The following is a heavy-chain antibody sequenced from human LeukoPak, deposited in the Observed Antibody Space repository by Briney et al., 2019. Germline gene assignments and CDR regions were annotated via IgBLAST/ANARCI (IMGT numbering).Heavy chain of an antibody. CDR1: GFTFSSYA. CDR2: ISGSGGST. D-gene: IGHD5-12*01. CDR3: AKGVATGAPSDAEPYHYGMDV. J-gene: IGHJ6*02. V-gene: IGHV3-23*01. Sequence: GGSLRLSCAASGFTFSSYAMSWVRQAPGKGLEWVSAISGSGGSTYYADSVKGRFTISRDNSKNTLYLQMNSLRAEDTAVYYCAKGVATGAPSDAEPYHYGMDVWGQGTTVTVSS.